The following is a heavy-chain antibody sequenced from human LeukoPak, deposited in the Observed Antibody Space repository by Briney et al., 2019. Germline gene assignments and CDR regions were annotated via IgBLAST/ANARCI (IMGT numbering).Heavy chain of an antibody. CDR2: ISGSGGST. V-gene: IGHV3-23*01. J-gene: IGHJ4*02. Sequence: PGGSLRLSCAASGFTFSSYAMSWVRQAPGKGVEWVSAISGSGGSTYYADSVKGRFTISRDNSKNTLYLQMNSLRAEDTAVYYCAKARLRYFDWLFNYWGQGTLVTVSS. CDR3: AKARLRYFDWLFNY. CDR1: GFTFSSYA. D-gene: IGHD3-9*01.